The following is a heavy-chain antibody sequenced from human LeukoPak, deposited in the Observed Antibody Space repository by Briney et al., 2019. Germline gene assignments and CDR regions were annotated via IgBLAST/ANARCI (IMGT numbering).Heavy chain of an antibody. V-gene: IGHV3-23*01. CDR3: AKGSGSSCYSPCDY. D-gene: IGHD2-15*01. CDR1: GLTFRNYA. J-gene: IGHJ4*02. Sequence: GGSLRHSCAASGLTFRNYAMSWVRQAPGKGLEWVSVICANDGNTYYADAVKGRFTISRDNSKDTLYLQMDSLRAEDTAVYYCAKGSGSSCYSPCDYWGQGILVTVSS. CDR2: ICANDGNT.